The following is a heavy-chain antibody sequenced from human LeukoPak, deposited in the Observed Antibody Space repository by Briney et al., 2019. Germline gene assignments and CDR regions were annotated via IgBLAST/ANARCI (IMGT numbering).Heavy chain of an antibody. CDR1: GGSISSYY. D-gene: IGHD3-10*01. J-gene: IGHJ6*03. CDR3: ARVFDSGSQAYFYYMDV. V-gene: IGHV4-59*01. Sequence: SETLSLTCTVSGGSISSYYWSWIRQPPGKGLEWIGSIYYSGSSNYNPSLKSRVTISVDTSKNQFSLKLTSVTAADTAVYYCARVFDSGSQAYFYYMDVWGKGTTVTIFS. CDR2: IYYSGSS.